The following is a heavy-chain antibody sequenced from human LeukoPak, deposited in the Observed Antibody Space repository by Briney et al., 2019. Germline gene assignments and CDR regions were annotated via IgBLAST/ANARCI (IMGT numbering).Heavy chain of an antibody. J-gene: IGHJ4*02. D-gene: IGHD4-17*01. Sequence: PSETLSLTCTVSGDSISGYYWSWVRQPPGKGLEWIGYIFHSGSTKYNPSLESRVTISIDTSKNQFSLRLSSVTAADTAVYCRARLATYGDFSDWGQGTLVTVSS. V-gene: IGHV4-59*08. CDR3: ARLATYGDFSD. CDR1: GDSISGYY. CDR2: IFHSGST.